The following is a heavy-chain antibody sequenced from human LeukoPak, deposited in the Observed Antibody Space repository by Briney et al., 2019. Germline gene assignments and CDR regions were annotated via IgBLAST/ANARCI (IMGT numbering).Heavy chain of an antibody. CDR3: ARDARYFDWLLSRYFDY. J-gene: IGHJ4*02. CDR1: GFTFSSYW. Sequence: GGSLRLSCAASGFTFSSYWMSWVRQAPGKGLEWVANIKQDGSEKYYVDSVKGRFTIYRDNAKNSLYLQMNSLRAEDTAVYYCARDARYFDWLLSRYFDYWGQGTLVTVSS. D-gene: IGHD3-9*01. V-gene: IGHV3-7*01. CDR2: IKQDGSEK.